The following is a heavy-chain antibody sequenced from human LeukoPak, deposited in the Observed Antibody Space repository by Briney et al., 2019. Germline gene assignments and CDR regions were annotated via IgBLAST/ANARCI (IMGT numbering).Heavy chain of an antibody. J-gene: IGHJ5*02. Sequence: GGSLRLSCAASGFTFSSYWMHWVRQAPGKGLVWVSRINSDGSSTSYADSVKGRFTISRDNAKNTLYLQMNRLRAEGTAVYYCARSLHYYDSSGYYFWFDPWGQGTLVTVSS. D-gene: IGHD3-22*01. V-gene: IGHV3-74*01. CDR2: INSDGSST. CDR1: GFTFSSYW. CDR3: ARSLHYYDSSGYYFWFDP.